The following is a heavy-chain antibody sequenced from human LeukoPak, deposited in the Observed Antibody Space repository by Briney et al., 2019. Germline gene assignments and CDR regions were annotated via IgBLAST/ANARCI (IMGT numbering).Heavy chain of an antibody. J-gene: IGHJ4*02. Sequence: GGSLRLSCAASGFTFNNYFMTWVRQAPGKGLEWVSTISGSAGSTYYADFVKGLFTISRDNSRNTLYLQMNSLRADDTAVYYCARYCSGASCYLGLDYWGQGDLVTVSS. CDR3: ARYCSGASCYLGLDY. V-gene: IGHV3-23*01. D-gene: IGHD2-2*01. CDR2: ISGSAGST. CDR1: GFTFNNYF.